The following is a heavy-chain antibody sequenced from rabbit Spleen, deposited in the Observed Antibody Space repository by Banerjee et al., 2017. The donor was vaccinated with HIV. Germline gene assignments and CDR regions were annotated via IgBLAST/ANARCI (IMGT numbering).Heavy chain of an antibody. J-gene: IGHJ6*01. CDR2: IYSGRNGYT. D-gene: IGHD7-1*01. Sequence: QSLEESGGDLVKPGASLTLTCTASGFSFGTNDYMCWVRQAPGKGLEWIGCIYSGRNGYTYYATWATGRFTISKTSSTTVTLQVTSLTAADTATYFCARDTGTSFSTYGMDLWGQGTLVTVS. CDR1: GFSFGTNDY. V-gene: IGHV1S40*01. CDR3: ARDTGTSFSTYGMDL.